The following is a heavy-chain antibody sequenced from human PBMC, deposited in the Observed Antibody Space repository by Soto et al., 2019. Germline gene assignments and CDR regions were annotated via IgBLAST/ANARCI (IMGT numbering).Heavy chain of an antibody. Sequence: QVQLQESGPGLVRPSGTLSLTCAVSGASISSTTSGNWWSWVRQPPGKGLEWIGEIYHSGSTNYDPSLKSRVTMSVDKSKNQFSLKLSSVTAADTAVYYCARMVGATLVDRWGQGTLVTVSS. CDR2: IYHSGST. CDR3: ARMVGATLVDR. D-gene: IGHD1-26*01. CDR1: GASISSTTSGNW. V-gene: IGHV4-4*02. J-gene: IGHJ5*02.